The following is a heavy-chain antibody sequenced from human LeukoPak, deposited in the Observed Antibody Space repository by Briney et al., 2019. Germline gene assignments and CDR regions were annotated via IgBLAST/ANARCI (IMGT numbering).Heavy chain of an antibody. CDR3: ATTYCSSTSCYRDAFDI. D-gene: IGHD2-2*01. V-gene: IGHV1-24*01. CDR2: SDPEDGET. CDR1: GYTLPELS. J-gene: IGHJ3*02. Sequence: ASVKVSCKVSGYTLPELSMDWVRQAPGKGLEWMGGSDPEDGETIYAQKFQGRVTMTEDTSTDTAYMELSSLRSEDTAVYYCATTYCSSTSCYRDAFDIWGQGTMVTVSS.